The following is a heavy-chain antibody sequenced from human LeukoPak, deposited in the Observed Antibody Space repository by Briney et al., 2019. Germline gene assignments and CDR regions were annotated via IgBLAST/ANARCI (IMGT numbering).Heavy chain of an antibody. D-gene: IGHD3-22*01. CDR2: IRSTANGYAT. J-gene: IGHJ3*02. CDR3: ARDWRDSSGKFPNDAFDI. CDR1: GFTFSGSA. V-gene: IGHV3-73*01. Sequence: GGSLRLSCAASGFTFSGSALHWVRQASGKGLEWVGRIRSTANGYATAYAASVKGRFTISRDDSKNTAYLQMNSLRAEDTAVYYCARDWRDSSGKFPNDAFDIWGQGTMVTVSS.